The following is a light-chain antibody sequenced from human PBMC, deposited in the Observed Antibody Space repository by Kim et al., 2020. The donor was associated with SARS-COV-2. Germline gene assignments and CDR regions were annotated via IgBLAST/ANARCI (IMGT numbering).Light chain of an antibody. CDR2: KAS. CDR1: QSISSW. J-gene: IGKJ5*01. CDR3: QQYNSYSIT. Sequence: ASVGDRVTIACRASQSISSWLAWYQQKPGKAPKLLIYKASSLESGVPSRFSGSGSGTEFTLTISSLQPDDFATYYCQQYNSYSITFGQGTRLGIK. V-gene: IGKV1-5*03.